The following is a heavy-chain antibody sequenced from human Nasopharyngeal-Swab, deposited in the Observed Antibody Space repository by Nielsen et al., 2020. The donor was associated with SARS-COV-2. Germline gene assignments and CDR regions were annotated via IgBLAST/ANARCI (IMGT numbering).Heavy chain of an antibody. Sequence: GGSLRLSCAASGFTFSSYWMNWVRLTPMKRLEWVATVKQDGSAIYHVDSLKGRFTISRDNAKNSLYLQMNSLRAEDTAVYYCAKGTGMTYRAIDYWGQGTLVTASS. V-gene: IGHV3-7*05. CDR2: VKQDGSAI. CDR1: GFTFSSYW. CDR3: AKGTGMTYRAIDY. D-gene: IGHD1-14*01. J-gene: IGHJ4*02.